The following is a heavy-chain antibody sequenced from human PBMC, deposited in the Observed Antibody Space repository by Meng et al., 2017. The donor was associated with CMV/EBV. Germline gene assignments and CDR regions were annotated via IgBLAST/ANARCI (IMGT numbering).Heavy chain of an antibody. J-gene: IGHJ4*02. Sequence: GGSLRLSCAASGFTFSSYAMSWVRQAPGKGLEWVSVIYSGGSSTYYADSVKGRFTISRDNSKNTLYLQMNSLRAEDTAVYYCAKGGEGYSYGYGYWGQGTLVTVSS. CDR1: GFTFSSYA. CDR3: AKGGEGYSYGYGY. V-gene: IGHV3-23*03. D-gene: IGHD5-18*01. CDR2: IYSGGSST.